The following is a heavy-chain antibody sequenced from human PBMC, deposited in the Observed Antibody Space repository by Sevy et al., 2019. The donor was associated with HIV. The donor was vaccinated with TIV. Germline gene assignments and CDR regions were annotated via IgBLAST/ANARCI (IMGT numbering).Heavy chain of an antibody. J-gene: IGHJ4*02. CDR2: ITRSDSAR. V-gene: IGHV3-48*01. Sequence: GGSLRLSCGASGFSFSSYSMNWVRQAPGKGLEWVSYITRSDSARDYADSVKGRFTISRDNPKNSLFLQMNSLRVEDTAVYYCVRTVSGSYRYDDYWGQGTLVTVSS. D-gene: IGHD3-16*02. CDR1: GFSFSSYS. CDR3: VRTVSGSYRYDDY.